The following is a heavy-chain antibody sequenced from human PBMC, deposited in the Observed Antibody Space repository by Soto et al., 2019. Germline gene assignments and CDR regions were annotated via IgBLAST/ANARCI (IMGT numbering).Heavy chain of an antibody. D-gene: IGHD3-3*01. J-gene: IGHJ4*02. Sequence: VGSVKVSFKASGGPFSSYAFSLVRQAPGQGLEWIGGIIPMFGTAKYAQEFQGRVTITADESTSTAYMELRSLRSEDTAVYYCATRERFLEWLLDPGFDYWGQGTMVTVSS. V-gene: IGHV1-69*13. CDR2: IIPMFGTA. CDR3: ATRERFLEWLLDPGFDY. CDR1: GGPFSSYA.